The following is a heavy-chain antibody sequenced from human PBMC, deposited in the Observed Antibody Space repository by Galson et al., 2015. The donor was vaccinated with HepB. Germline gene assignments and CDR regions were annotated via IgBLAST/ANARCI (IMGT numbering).Heavy chain of an antibody. J-gene: IGHJ4*02. CDR2: IKPDGSGT. CDR1: GFAFSNYW. V-gene: IGHV3-7*01. D-gene: IGHD6-13*01. CDR3: ATEWGSSWGHNY. Sequence: SLRLSCADSGFAFSNYWMTWVRQAPGKGLEWVATIKPDGSGTYYMDSVKGRFIISRENAKNSLYLQMNGLRAEDTAVYYCATEWGSSWGHNYWGQGTLVTVSS.